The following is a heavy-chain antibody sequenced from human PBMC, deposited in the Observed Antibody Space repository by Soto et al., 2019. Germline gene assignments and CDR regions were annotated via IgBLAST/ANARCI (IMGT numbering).Heavy chain of an antibody. CDR2: IYSGGSGST. CDR3: ARDGSSRPTEY. Sequence: EVQLVESGGGLVQPGGSLRLSCAASGFTVSSNYMSWVRQAPGKGLEWVSVIYSGGSGSTYYADSVKGRFTISRDIAKSMVYLQMNSLRAEDTAVYYCARDGSSRPTEYWGQGTLVTVSS. V-gene: IGHV3-66*01. J-gene: IGHJ4*02. CDR1: GFTVSSNY. D-gene: IGHD3-10*01.